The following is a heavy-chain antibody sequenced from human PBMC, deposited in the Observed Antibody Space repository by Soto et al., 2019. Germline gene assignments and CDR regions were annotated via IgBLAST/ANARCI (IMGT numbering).Heavy chain of an antibody. CDR1: GGTFSSYA. Sequence: QVQLVQSGAEVKKPGSSVKVSCKASGGTFSSYAISWVRQAPGQGLEWMGGIIPIFGTANYAQKFQGRVTITPEESTSTAYMELSSLRSEDTAVYYCARPLRVLISVYGRYYYGMDVWGQGTTVTVSS. CDR3: ARPLRVLISVYGRYYYGMDV. CDR2: IIPIFGTA. V-gene: IGHV1-69*05. J-gene: IGHJ6*02. D-gene: IGHD2-8*01.